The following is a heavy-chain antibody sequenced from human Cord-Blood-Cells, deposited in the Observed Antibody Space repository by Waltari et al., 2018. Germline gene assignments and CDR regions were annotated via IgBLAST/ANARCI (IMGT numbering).Heavy chain of an antibody. J-gene: IGHJ4*02. CDR3: ARLGDTILGTLDY. D-gene: IGHD7-27*01. CDR1: GYTFTSYD. Sequence: QVQLVQSGAEVKKPGASVKVSCKASGYTFTSYDINWVRQATGQGLEWMGWMNPNSGNTGYPKKFQGRVTITRNTSISTAYMELSSLRSEDTAVYYCARLGDTILGTLDYWGQGTLVTVSS. CDR2: MNPNSGNT. V-gene: IGHV1-8*03.